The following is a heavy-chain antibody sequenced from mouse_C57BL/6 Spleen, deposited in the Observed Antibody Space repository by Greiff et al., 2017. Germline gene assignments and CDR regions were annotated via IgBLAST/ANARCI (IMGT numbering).Heavy chain of an antibody. CDR1: GYAFSSYW. Sequence: VMLVESGAELVKPGASVKISCKASGYAFSSYWMNWVKQRPGKGLEWIGQIYPGDGDTNYNGKFKGKATLTADKSSSTAYMQLSSLTSEDSAVYFCARGDYYGSSGYFDVWGTGTTVTVSS. CDR2: IYPGDGDT. J-gene: IGHJ1*03. CDR3: ARGDYYGSSGYFDV. V-gene: IGHV1-80*01. D-gene: IGHD1-1*01.